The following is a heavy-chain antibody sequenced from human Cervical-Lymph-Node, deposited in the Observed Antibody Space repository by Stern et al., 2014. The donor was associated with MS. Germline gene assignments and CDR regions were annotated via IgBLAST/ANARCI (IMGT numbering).Heavy chain of an antibody. CDR2: ISYDGSNK. D-gene: IGHD6-13*01. V-gene: IGHV3-30-3*01. Sequence: QVQLVQSGGGVVQPGRSLRLSCAASGITFNTHTMHWVRQAPGKGLEWVAVISYDGSNKYYADSVKGRFTISRDNSKNTLYLQMNSLRAEDTAVYYCASEGLSVTYSSTWYRWYFDLWGRGTLVTVSS. J-gene: IGHJ2*01. CDR1: GITFNTHT. CDR3: ASEGLSVTYSSTWYRWYFDL.